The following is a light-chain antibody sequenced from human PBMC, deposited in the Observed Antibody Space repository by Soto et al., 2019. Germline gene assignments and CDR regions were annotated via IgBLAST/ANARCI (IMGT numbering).Light chain of an antibody. CDR3: QQYDSLPLT. CDR1: QDITFY. J-gene: IGKJ4*01. V-gene: IGKV1-33*01. CDR2: DAS. Sequence: DIQMTQSPSSLSAAVGDRVTITCQASQDITFYLNWYQQKPGKAPKLLIYDASNLETGVPSRFSGSGSGTDFTFTISSLQPEDIATYSCQQYDSLPLTFGGGTKVEIK.